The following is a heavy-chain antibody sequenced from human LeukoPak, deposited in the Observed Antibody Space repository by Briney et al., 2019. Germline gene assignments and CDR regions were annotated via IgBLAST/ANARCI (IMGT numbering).Heavy chain of an antibody. D-gene: IGHD2-2*01. CDR1: GGSFSGYY. CDR3: ARGRPRSRGCSSTSCYRPIGTVTTWFDY. CDR2: INHSGST. J-gene: IGHJ4*02. V-gene: IGHV4-34*01. Sequence: SETLSLTCAVYGGSFSGYYWSWIRQPPGKGLEWIGEINHSGSTNYNPSLKSRVTISVDTSKNQFSLKLSSVTAADTAVYYCARGRPRSRGCSSTSCYRPIGTVTTWFDYWGQGTLVTVSS.